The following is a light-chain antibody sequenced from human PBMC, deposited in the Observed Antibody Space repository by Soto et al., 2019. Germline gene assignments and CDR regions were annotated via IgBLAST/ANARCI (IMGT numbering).Light chain of an antibody. CDR1: SSDVGGSDY. CDR2: EVR. V-gene: IGLV2-23*02. CDR3: CSYAGSNTYV. Sequence: QSVLTQPASVSASPGQSITISCTGTSSDVGGSDYVSWYQHHPGKAPKLLIYEVRNRPSGVSNRFSGAKSGNAASLTISGLQGEDEADYYCCSYAGSNTYVFGSGTKVTVL. J-gene: IGLJ1*01.